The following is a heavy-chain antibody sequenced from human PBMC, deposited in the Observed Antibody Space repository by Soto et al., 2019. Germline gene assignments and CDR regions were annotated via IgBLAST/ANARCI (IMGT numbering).Heavy chain of an antibody. V-gene: IGHV3-11*06. D-gene: IGHD6-13*01. CDR3: ARSWGAAAGTFDY. CDR2: ISSSSSYT. Sequence: PGGSLRLSCAASGFTFSDYYMSWIRQAPGKGLEGVSYISSSSSYTNYADSVKGRFTISRDNAKNSLYLQMNSLRAEDTAVYYCARSWGAAAGTFDYWGQGTLVTVSS. J-gene: IGHJ4*02. CDR1: GFTFSDYY.